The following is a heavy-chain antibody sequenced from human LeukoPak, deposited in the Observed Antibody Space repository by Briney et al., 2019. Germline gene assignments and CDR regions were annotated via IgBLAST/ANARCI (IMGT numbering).Heavy chain of an antibody. V-gene: IGHV3-30*18. J-gene: IGHJ4*02. D-gene: IGHD6-13*01. CDR1: GFTYSNYG. Sequence: GGSLRLSCAASGFTYSNYGMHWVRQAPGKGLEWVAVISSDGSNTYYADSVKGRFTISRDNSKNTLYLQMNSLRAEDTAVYYCAKVGDTSSWYWYCDCWGQGTLVTVSS. CDR2: ISSDGSNT. CDR3: AKVGDTSSWYWYCDC.